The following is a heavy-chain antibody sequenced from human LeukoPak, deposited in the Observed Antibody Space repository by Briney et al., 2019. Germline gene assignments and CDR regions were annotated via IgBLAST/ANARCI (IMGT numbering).Heavy chain of an antibody. D-gene: IGHD3-22*01. V-gene: IGHV3-33*01. J-gene: IGHJ6*02. CDR2: IWYDGSNK. CDR1: GFTFSSYG. CDR3: ARDIDYYDSSGYTPSYYYYGMDV. Sequence: GGSLRPSCAASGFTFSSYGMHWVRQAPGKGLEWVAVIWYDGSNKYYADSVKGRFTISRDNSKNTLYLQMNSLRAEDTAVYYCARDIDYYDSSGYTPSYYYYGMDVWGQGTTVTVSS.